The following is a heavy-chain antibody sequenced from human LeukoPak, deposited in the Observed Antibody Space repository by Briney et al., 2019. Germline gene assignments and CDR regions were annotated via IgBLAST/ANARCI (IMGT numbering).Heavy chain of an antibody. J-gene: IGHJ4*02. CDR2: IIPILGIA. CDR1: GGTLSSYA. Sequence: SVKVSCKASGGTLSSYAISWVRQAPGQGLEWMGRIIPILGIANYAQKFQGRVTITADKSTSTAYMELSSLRSEDTAVYYCAKRPSSVTPRYFDYWGQGTLVTVSS. D-gene: IGHD4-17*01. CDR3: AKRPSSVTPRYFDY. V-gene: IGHV1-69*04.